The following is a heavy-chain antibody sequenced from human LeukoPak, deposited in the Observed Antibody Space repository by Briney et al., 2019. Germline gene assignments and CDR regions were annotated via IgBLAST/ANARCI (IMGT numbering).Heavy chain of an antibody. V-gene: IGHV3-33*08. CDR1: GFTFSSYG. CDR3: ARGGGSAYCGGDCYPFDY. J-gene: IGHJ4*02. CDR2: IWYDGSNK. Sequence: GGSLRLSCAASGFTFSSYGMHWVRQAPGKGLEWVAVIWYDGSNKYYADSVKGRFTISRDNSKNTLYLQMNSLRAEDTAVYYCARGGGSAYCGGDCYPFDYWGQGTLVTVSS. D-gene: IGHD2-21*02.